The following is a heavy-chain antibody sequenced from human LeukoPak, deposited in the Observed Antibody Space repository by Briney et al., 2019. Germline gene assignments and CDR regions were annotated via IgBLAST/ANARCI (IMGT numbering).Heavy chain of an antibody. CDR2: TSGSGGST. D-gene: IGHD3-22*01. V-gene: IGHV3-23*01. J-gene: IGHJ4*02. Sequence: SGGSLRLSCAASGFTFSSYAMSWVRQAPGKGLEWVSATSGSGGSTYYADSVKGRFTISRDNSKNTLYLQMNSLRAEDTAVYYCAKPSGGHDYYYDSSGYSHFDYWGQGTLVTVSS. CDR3: AKPSGGHDYYYDSSGYSHFDY. CDR1: GFTFSSYA.